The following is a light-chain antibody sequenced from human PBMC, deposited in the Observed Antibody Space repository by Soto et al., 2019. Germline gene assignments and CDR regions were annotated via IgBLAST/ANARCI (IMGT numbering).Light chain of an antibody. CDR2: GNR. CDR1: SSNLGAGYD. V-gene: IGLV1-40*01. CDR3: QAYDYSLTASV. Sequence: QLVLTQPPSVSGAPGQRVTLSCTGTSSNLGAGYDVHWYQQLPGAAPKLVIFGNRNRPSGVPERFSGSKSGTSASLAITGLQAEDEPDYYCQAYDYSLTASVFGGGTKLTVL. J-gene: IGLJ3*02.